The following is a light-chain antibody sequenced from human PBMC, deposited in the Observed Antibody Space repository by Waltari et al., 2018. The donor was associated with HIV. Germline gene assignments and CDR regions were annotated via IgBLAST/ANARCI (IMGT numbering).Light chain of an antibody. Sequence: SYVLTQPPSVSVAPGTTAKIPCGGHNFRTKSVHWSQKKPGKSPVLIIYDSGDRPSGGPERFSGSDSGNTATLTISRVEAGDEADYYCQVWDSTTDHYVFGSGTKVTVL. CDR3: QVWDSTTDHYV. J-gene: IGLJ1*01. V-gene: IGLV3-21*04. CDR2: DSG. CDR1: NFRTKS.